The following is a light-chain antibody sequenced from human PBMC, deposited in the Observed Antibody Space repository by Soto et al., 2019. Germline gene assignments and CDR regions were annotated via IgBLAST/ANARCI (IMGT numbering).Light chain of an antibody. CDR1: QSVSSN. J-gene: IGKJ2*01. V-gene: IGKV3-15*01. CDR2: GAS. CDR3: QQYNNWPYT. Sequence: IVMTQYPATLSVSPGERATLSCRASQSVSSNLAWYQQKPGQAPRLLIYGASTRATGIPARFSGSRSGTDCTLTISSLQSEDFAVYYCQQYNNWPYTFGQGTKLEI.